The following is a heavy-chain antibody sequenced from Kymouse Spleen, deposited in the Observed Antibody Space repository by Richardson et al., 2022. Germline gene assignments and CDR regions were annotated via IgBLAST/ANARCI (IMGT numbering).Heavy chain of an antibody. CDR2: INHSGST. CDR1: GGSFSGYY. Sequence: QVQLQQWGAGLLKPSETLSLTCAVYGGSFSGYYWSWIRQPPGKGLEWIGEINHSGSTNYNPSLKSRVTISVDTSKNQFSLKLSSVTAADTAVYYCPYSSGPYYYYYGMDVWGQGTTVTVSS. CDR3: PYSSGPYYYYYGMDV. J-gene: IGHJ6*02. V-gene: IGHV4-34*01. D-gene: IGHD6-19*01.